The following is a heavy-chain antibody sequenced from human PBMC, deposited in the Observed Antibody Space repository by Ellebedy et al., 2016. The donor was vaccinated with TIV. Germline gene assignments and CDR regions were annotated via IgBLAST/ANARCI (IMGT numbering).Heavy chain of an antibody. Sequence: GESLKISXAASGFTFSSYAMSWVRQAPGKGLEWVSAISGSGGSTYYADSVKGRFTISRDNSKNTLYLQMNSLRAEDTAVYYCAKGDWGGLTVVNPFYFDYWGQGTLVTVSS. V-gene: IGHV3-23*01. J-gene: IGHJ4*02. CDR1: GFTFSSYA. CDR2: ISGSGGST. CDR3: AKGDWGGLTVVNPFYFDY. D-gene: IGHD4-23*01.